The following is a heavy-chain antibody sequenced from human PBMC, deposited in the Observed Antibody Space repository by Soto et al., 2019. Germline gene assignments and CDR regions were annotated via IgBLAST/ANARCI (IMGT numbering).Heavy chain of an antibody. V-gene: IGHV1-69*01. CDR3: ASFDGTLVRGGRSSPHEMDV. CDR2: IIPTFGTG. J-gene: IGHJ6*02. D-gene: IGHD3-10*01. CDR1: GGTFNNYA. Sequence: QVLLVQSGPEVKKPGSSVKVSCKASGGTFNNYAINWVRQAPGKGLEWMGGIIPTFGTGNHAQKFQGRVTISAEESPTTAYMDLNSLRSEDPAIYYCASFDGTLVRGGRSSPHEMDVGGPGTTVIVSS.